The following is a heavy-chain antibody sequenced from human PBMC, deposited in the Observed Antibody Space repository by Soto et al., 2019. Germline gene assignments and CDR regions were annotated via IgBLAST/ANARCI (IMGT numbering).Heavy chain of an antibody. V-gene: IGHV1-69*13. Sequence: SVKVSCKASGGTFSSYAISWVRQAPGQGLEWMGGIIPIFGTANYAQKFQGRVTITADESTSTAYMELSSLRSEDTAVYYCARDKWFGELSTYYYGMDVWGQGTTVTVSS. J-gene: IGHJ6*02. D-gene: IGHD3-10*01. CDR2: IIPIFGTA. CDR3: ARDKWFGELSTYYYGMDV. CDR1: GGTFSSYA.